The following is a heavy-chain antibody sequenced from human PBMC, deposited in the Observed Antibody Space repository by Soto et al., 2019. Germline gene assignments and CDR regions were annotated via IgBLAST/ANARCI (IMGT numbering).Heavy chain of an antibody. D-gene: IGHD3-22*01. J-gene: IGHJ4*02. Sequence: GGSLRLSCAASGFTFSSYAMHWVRQAPGKGLEWVAVISDDGSNKYYADSVKGRFTISRDNSKNTLYLQMNSLRAEDTAVYYCAREDSRGYSYYFDFWGQGALVTVSS. V-gene: IGHV3-30-3*01. CDR1: GFTFSSYA. CDR3: AREDSRGYSYYFDF. CDR2: ISDDGSNK.